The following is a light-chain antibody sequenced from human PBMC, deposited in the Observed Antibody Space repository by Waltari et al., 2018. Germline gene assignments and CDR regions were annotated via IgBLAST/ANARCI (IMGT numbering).Light chain of an antibody. J-gene: IGKJ4*01. CDR2: DAS. Sequence: IVLTQSPATLSLSPGERATLSCRASQGISSFLAWYQQKPGQAPRLLVYDASNRATGIPARFSGSGSAADFTLTISSLEPEDFAVYYCQQRTNWPSFGGGTRVELK. V-gene: IGKV3-11*01. CDR1: QGISSF. CDR3: QQRTNWPS.